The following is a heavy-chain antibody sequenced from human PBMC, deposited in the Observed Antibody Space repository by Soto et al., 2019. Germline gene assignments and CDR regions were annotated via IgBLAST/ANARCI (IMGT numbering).Heavy chain of an antibody. Sequence: QVQLVQSGAEEKKPGASVKVSCKASGYTFTGYAMHWVRQAPGQRLEWMGWINAGNGNTKYSQKFQGRVTITRDTSASKAYMERSSLRSEDTAVYYCARAVAVPADFEYWGQGTLVTVSS. CDR2: INAGNGNT. CDR3: ARAVAVPADFEY. V-gene: IGHV1-3*05. J-gene: IGHJ4*02. D-gene: IGHD6-19*01. CDR1: GYTFTGYA.